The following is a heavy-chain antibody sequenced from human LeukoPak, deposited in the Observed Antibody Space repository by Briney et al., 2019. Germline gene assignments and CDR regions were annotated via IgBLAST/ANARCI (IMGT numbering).Heavy chain of an antibody. CDR2: INPNSGGT. V-gene: IGHV1-2*02. CDR1: GYTFTGYY. CDR3: ASRYYDSSGYLY. Sequence: ASVKVSCKASGYTFTGYYMHWVRQAPGQGLEWMGWINPNSGGTNYAQTFQGRVTMTRDTSISTAYMELSRLRSDDTAVYYCASRYYDSSGYLYWGQGTLVTVSS. D-gene: IGHD3-22*01. J-gene: IGHJ4*02.